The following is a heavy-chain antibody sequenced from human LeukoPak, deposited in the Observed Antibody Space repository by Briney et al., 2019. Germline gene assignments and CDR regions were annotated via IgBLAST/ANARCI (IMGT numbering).Heavy chain of an antibody. Sequence: PGGSLRLFYAASEFSFGSYGMSWVRQAPGKGLQWVSGISGSGDSTYYADSVNGRFTSSRDNSKNTLYLQMISLRAEDTAVYYCAKGGGSYFRRVTYYYYYMDVWGKGTTVTVSS. J-gene: IGHJ6*03. CDR2: ISGSGDST. V-gene: IGHV3-23*01. CDR1: EFSFGSYG. D-gene: IGHD1-26*01. CDR3: AKGGGSYFRRVTYYYYYMDV.